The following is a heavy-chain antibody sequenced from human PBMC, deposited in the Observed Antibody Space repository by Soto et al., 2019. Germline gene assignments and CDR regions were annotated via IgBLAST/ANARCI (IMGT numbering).Heavy chain of an antibody. D-gene: IGHD3-16*01. Sequence: QVQLVQSGAEVKKPGASVKVSCKASGYTFTNYGISWVRQAPGQGLEWMGWISAYNGNTNYAQKLQGRLTMTTDTSTSTAYMDLGSLTSDDTAVYYCAMVDNYVTPTPQDVWGQGTTVTVSS. CDR2: ISAYNGNT. J-gene: IGHJ6*02. CDR3: AMVDNYVTPTPQDV. V-gene: IGHV1-18*01. CDR1: GYTFTNYG.